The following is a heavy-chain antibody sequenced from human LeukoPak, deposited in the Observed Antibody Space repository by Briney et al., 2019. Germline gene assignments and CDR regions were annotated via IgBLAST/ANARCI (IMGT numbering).Heavy chain of an antibody. CDR2: ISGSGGST. D-gene: IGHD3-10*01. J-gene: IGHJ4*01. CDR1: EFTFSSYA. V-gene: IGHV3-23*01. CDR3: AKALAGTYDF. Sequence: PGGSLRLSCAASEFTFSSYAMSWVRQAPGKGLEWVSTISGSGGSTYYADSVKGRFTISRDNSKKPLYLQMSSLRVEDPAVYYCAKALAGTYDFWGHETLLTVSS.